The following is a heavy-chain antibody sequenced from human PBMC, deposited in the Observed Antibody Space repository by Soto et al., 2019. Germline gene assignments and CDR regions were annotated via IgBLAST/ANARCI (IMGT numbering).Heavy chain of an antibody. Sequence: QVQLVQSGAEVKKPGASVKVSCKVSGHTLTELSMYWVRQAPGKGLEWMGGFDPEDGESIYAQKLQGRVTMTEDTSTDTAYMELSSLRSEITAVYYCATSYDSSGYYNYYNGMDVWGQGTTVTVSS. D-gene: IGHD3-22*01. CDR2: FDPEDGES. V-gene: IGHV1-24*01. CDR1: GHTLTELS. CDR3: ATSYDSSGYYNYYNGMDV. J-gene: IGHJ6*02.